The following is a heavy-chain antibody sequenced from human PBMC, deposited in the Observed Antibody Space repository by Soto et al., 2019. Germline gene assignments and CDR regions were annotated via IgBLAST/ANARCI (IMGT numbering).Heavy chain of an antibody. Sequence: SETLSLTCTVSGGSISSSSYYWGWIRQPPGKGLEWIGSIYYSGSTYYNPSLKSRVTISVDTSKNQFSLKLSSVTAADTAVYYCATRTDIIAAAGSEYLQHWGQGTLVTVSS. D-gene: IGHD6-13*01. J-gene: IGHJ1*01. CDR1: GGSISSSSYY. CDR2: IYYSGST. CDR3: ATRTDIIAAAGSEYLQH. V-gene: IGHV4-39*01.